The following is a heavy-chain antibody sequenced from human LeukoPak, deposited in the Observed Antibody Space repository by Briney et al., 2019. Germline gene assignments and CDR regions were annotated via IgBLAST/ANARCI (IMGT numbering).Heavy chain of an antibody. CDR1: GFTFSSYG. CDR2: LSGSGSTT. D-gene: IGHD6-13*01. Sequence: PGGSLRLSCAASGFTFSSYGMSRVRQAPGKGLEWVSALSGSGSTTYYADSVKGRFTISRDNSKNTLFLQMNSLRVEDTAVYYCAKAGYSSSWPFDYWGQGTLVTVSS. V-gene: IGHV3-23*01. CDR3: AKAGYSSSWPFDY. J-gene: IGHJ4*02.